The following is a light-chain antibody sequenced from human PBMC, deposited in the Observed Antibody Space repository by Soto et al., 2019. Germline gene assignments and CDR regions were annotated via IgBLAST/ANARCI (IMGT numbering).Light chain of an antibody. CDR1: QGIASY. CDR3: QQLNSYPFT. V-gene: IGKV1-9*01. CDR2: SAS. Sequence: IQLTQSPSSLSASIGDRVTITCRASQGIASYLAWYQQEPGKAPKLLIYSASTLQSGVPSRFSGSGSETEFTLTISSLEPEDFAIYYCQQLNSYPFTFGPGTKVDIK. J-gene: IGKJ3*01.